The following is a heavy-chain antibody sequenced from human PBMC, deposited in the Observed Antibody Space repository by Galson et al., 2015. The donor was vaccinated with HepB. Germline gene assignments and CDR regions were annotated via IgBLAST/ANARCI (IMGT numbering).Heavy chain of an antibody. V-gene: IGHV3-33*01. J-gene: IGHJ3*02. CDR1: GFTFSSYG. CDR2: IWYDGSNK. Sequence: SLRLSCAASGFTFSSYGMHWVRQAPGKGLEWVAVIWYDGSNKYYADSVKGRFTISRDNSKNTLYLQMNSLRAEDTAVYYCARPSTEYYEWDETHAFDIWGQGTMVTVSS. CDR3: ARPSTEYYEWDETHAFDI. D-gene: IGHD3-22*01.